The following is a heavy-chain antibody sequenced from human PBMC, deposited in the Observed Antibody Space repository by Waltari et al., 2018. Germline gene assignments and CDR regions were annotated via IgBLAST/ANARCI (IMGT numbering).Heavy chain of an antibody. V-gene: IGHV1-69*01. D-gene: IGHD5-12*01. CDR2: IIPIFGTA. Sequence: QVQLVQSGAEVQKPGSSVKVSCKASGGTFSSYALSWVRQAPGQGLEWMGGIIPIFGTANYAQKFQCRVTITADESTITAYMELSSLRSEDTAVYYCARGQDGYNPQYFDYWGQGTLVTVSS. J-gene: IGHJ4*02. CDR3: ARGQDGYNPQYFDY. CDR1: GGTFSSYA.